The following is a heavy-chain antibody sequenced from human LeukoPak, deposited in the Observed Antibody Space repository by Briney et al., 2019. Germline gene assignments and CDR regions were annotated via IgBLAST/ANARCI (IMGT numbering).Heavy chain of an antibody. CDR2: MNPNSGNT. CDR1: GYTFTSYG. D-gene: IGHD3/OR15-3a*01. CDR3: ARFNGLGIGFDY. Sequence: ASVKVSCKASGYTFTSYGINWVRQATGQGLEWMGWMNPNSGNTGYAQKFQGRVTMTRNTSISTAYMELSSLRSEDTAVYYCARFNGLGIGFDYWGQGTLVTVSS. V-gene: IGHV1-8*01. J-gene: IGHJ4*02.